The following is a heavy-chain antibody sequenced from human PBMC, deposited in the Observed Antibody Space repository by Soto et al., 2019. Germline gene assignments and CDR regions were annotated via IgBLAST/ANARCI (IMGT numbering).Heavy chain of an antibody. CDR1: GYSFTSYW. CDR3: ARPVAAAGGNFDY. D-gene: IGHD6-13*01. CDR2: IYPGDSDT. V-gene: IGHV5-51*01. Sequence: GESLKISCKGSGYSFTSYWVGWVRQMPGKGLEWMGIIYPGDSDTRYSPSFQGQVTISADKSISTAYLQWSSLKASDTAMYYCARPVAAAGGNFDYWGQGTLVTVSS. J-gene: IGHJ4*02.